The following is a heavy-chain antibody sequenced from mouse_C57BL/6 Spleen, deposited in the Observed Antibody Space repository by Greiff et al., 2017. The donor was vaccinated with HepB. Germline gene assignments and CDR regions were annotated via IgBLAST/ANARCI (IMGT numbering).Heavy chain of an antibody. V-gene: IGHV5-9*01. D-gene: IGHD2-3*01. J-gene: IGHJ2*01. Sequence: EVQLVESGGGLVKPGGSLKLSCAASGFTFSSYTMSWVRQTPEKRLEWVATISGGGGNTYYPDSVKGRFTISRDNAKNTLYLQMSSLRSEDTALYYCARQDGIYDGYSFDYWGQGTTLTVSS. CDR2: ISGGGGNT. CDR3: ARQDGIYDGYSFDY. CDR1: GFTFSSYT.